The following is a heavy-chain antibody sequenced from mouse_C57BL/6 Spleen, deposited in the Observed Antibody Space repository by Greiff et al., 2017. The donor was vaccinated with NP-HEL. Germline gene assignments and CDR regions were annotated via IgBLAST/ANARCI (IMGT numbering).Heavy chain of an antibody. V-gene: IGHV3-6*01. CDR1: GYSITSGYY. J-gene: IGHJ1*03. CDR2: ISYDGSN. Sequence: EVKLMESGPGLVKPSQSLSLTCSVTGYSITSGYYWNWIRQFPGNKLEWMGYISYDGSNNYNPSLKNRISITRDTSKNQFFLKLNSVTTEDTATYYCARDPITTVVPRYFDVWGTGTTVTVSS. CDR3: ARDPITTVVPRYFDV. D-gene: IGHD1-1*01.